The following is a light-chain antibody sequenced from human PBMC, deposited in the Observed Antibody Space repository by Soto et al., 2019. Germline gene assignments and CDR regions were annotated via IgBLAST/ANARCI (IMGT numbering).Light chain of an antibody. Sequence: EIVLTQSPGTLSLSPGERATRSCRASESVSNSYLAWYQQKPGQAPRLLIYAASTRATGIPERFSGSGSGTDFTLTISRLEPEDLAVYYCHQYGRAPRTFGQGTKADIK. CDR3: HQYGRAPRT. CDR1: ESVSNSY. CDR2: AAS. V-gene: IGKV3-20*01. J-gene: IGKJ1*01.